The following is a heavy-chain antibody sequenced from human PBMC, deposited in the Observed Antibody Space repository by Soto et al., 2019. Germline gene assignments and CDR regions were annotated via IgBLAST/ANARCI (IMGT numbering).Heavy chain of an antibody. D-gene: IGHD4-17*01. CDR1: GYSFTSYW. J-gene: IGHJ6*03. CDR3: ARHVNYGRHYYYYMDV. CDR2: IYPGDSDT. Sequence: GESLKISCKGSGYSFTSYWIGWVRQMPGKGLEWMGIIYPGDSDTRYSPSFQGQVTISADKSISTAYLQWSSLKASDTAMYYCARHVNYGRHYYYYMDVWGKGTTVTVSS. V-gene: IGHV5-51*01.